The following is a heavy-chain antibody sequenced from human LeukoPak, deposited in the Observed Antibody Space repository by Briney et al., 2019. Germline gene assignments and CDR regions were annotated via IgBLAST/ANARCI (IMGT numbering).Heavy chain of an antibody. D-gene: IGHD6-19*01. CDR2: IYYSGST. Sequence: SETLSLTCTVSGGSISSYYWSWIRQPPGKGLEWIGYIYYSGSTNYNPSLKSRVTISVDTSKNQFSLKLSSVTAADTAVYYCARLYSSGWYGHYYYYYGMDVWGQGTTVTVSS. V-gene: IGHV4-59*08. CDR3: ARLYSSGWYGHYYYYYGMDV. J-gene: IGHJ6*02. CDR1: GGSISSYY.